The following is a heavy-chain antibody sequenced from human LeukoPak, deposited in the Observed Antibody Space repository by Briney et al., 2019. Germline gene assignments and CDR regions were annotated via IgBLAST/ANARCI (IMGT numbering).Heavy chain of an antibody. V-gene: IGHV3-43*01. CDR2: ISWDGGST. D-gene: IGHD2-2*01. J-gene: IGHJ5*02. CDR3: ARDQFKMDCGSTSCPPSA. Sequence: GGSLRLSCAASGFTFDDYTMHWVRQAPGKGLEWVSLISWDGGSTYYADSVKGRFTISRDNSKNTLYLQMNSLRDEDTAVYYCARDQFKMDCGSTSCPPSAWGQGTLVTVSS. CDR1: GFTFDDYT.